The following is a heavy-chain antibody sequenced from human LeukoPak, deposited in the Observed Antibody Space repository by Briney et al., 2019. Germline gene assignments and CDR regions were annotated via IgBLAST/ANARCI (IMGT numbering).Heavy chain of an antibody. V-gene: IGHV6-1*01. D-gene: IGHD3-10*01. CDR3: ARGAYGSYNWFDP. CDR1: GDSVSSVTSA. J-gene: IGHJ5*02. CDR2: TYYRSKWYN. Sequence: PSQTLSLTCAFSGDSVSSVTSAWNWIRQSPSRGLEWLGRTYYRSKWYNDYAVSVKSRITINPDTSKNQFSLQLKSVTPDDTAVYYCARGAYGSYNWFDPWGQGALVTVSS.